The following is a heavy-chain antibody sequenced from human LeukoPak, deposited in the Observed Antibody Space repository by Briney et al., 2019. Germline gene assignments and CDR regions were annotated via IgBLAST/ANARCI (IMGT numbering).Heavy chain of an antibody. D-gene: IGHD3-22*01. Sequence: ASVKVSCKASGYTFTGYYMHWVRQAPGQGLEWMGWINPNSGGTIYAQKFQGRVTMTRDTSISTVYMELSRLRSDDTAVYYCARAPPMTLGPFDPWGQETLVTVSS. CDR1: GYTFTGYY. CDR3: ARAPPMTLGPFDP. CDR2: INPNSGGT. V-gene: IGHV1-2*02. J-gene: IGHJ5*02.